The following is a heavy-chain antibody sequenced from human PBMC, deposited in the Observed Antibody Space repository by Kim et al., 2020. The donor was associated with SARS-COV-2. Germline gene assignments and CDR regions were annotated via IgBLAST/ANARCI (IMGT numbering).Heavy chain of an antibody. CDR2: INHSGST. V-gene: IGHV4-34*01. CDR1: GGSFSGYY. J-gene: IGHJ4*02. CDR3: ARGRGIAAAPFDY. Sequence: SETLSLTCAVYGGSFSGYYWSWIRQPPGKGLEWIGEINHSGSTNYNPSLKSRVTISVDTSKNQFSLKLSSVTAADTAVYYCARGRGIAAAPFDYWGQGTLVTVSS. D-gene: IGHD6-13*01.